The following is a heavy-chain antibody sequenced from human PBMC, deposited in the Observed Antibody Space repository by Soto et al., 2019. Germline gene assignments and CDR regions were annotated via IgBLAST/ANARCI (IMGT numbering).Heavy chain of an antibody. D-gene: IGHD6-6*01. CDR3: ARESSSSHIDY. CDR2: IYHSGST. CDR1: GGSISSGGYS. Sequence: KASETLSLTCAVSGGSISSGGYSWSWIRQPPGKGLEWIGYIYHSGSTYYNPSLKSRVTISVDRSKNQFSLKLSSVTAADTAVYYCARESSSSHIDYWGQGTLVTVS. J-gene: IGHJ4*02. V-gene: IGHV4-30-2*01.